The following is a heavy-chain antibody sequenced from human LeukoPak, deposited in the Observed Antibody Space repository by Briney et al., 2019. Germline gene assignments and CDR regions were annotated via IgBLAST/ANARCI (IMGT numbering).Heavy chain of an antibody. V-gene: IGHV3-43D*03. CDR3: AKATGFGELEPFDY. Sequence: GGSLRLSCAASGFTFSSYSMNWVRQAPGKGLEWVSLISWDGGSTYYADSVKGRFTISRDNSKNSLYLQMNSLRAEDTALYYCAKATGFGELEPFDYWGQGTLVTVSS. CDR1: GFTFSSYS. CDR2: ISWDGGST. J-gene: IGHJ4*02. D-gene: IGHD3-10*01.